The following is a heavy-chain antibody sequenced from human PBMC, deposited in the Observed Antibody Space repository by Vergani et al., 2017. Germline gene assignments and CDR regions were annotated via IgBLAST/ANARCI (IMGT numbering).Heavy chain of an antibody. D-gene: IGHD6-13*01. J-gene: IGHJ6*02. CDR3: ARAPGYSSSWFDYYYYYGMDV. V-gene: IGHV3-23*04. CDR2: ISGSGGST. CDR1: GFTFSSYA. Sequence: EVQLVESGGGLVQPGGSLRLSCAASGFTFSSYAMSWVRQAPGKGLEWVSAISGSGGSTYYADSVKGRFTIARDNSKNTLYLQMNSLRAEDTAVYYCARAPGYSSSWFDYYYYYGMDVWGQGTTVTVSS.